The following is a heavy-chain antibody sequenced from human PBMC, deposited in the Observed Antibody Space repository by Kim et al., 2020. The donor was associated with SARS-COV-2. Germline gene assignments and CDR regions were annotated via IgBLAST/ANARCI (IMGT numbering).Heavy chain of an antibody. Sequence: KFQGRVTMTRDTSTSTVYMELSSLRSEDTAVYYCAREIQSEQWLAGAFDIWGQGTMVTVSS. J-gene: IGHJ3*02. D-gene: IGHD6-19*01. CDR3: AREIQSEQWLAGAFDI. V-gene: IGHV1-46*01.